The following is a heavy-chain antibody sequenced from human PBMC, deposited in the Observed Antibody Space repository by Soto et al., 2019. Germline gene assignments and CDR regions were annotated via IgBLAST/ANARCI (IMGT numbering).Heavy chain of an antibody. CDR3: ARGGPIYGDSCDY. CDR2: MNPNSGNA. V-gene: IGHV1-8*01. Sequence: ASVNISCKASGYTFTSYDINWVRQATGQGLEWMGWMNPNSGNAGYAQKFQGRVTMTRNTSISTAYMELSSLRSEDTAVYYCARGGPIYGDSCDYWGQGTLVTVSS. CDR1: GYTFTSYD. D-gene: IGHD4-17*01. J-gene: IGHJ4*02.